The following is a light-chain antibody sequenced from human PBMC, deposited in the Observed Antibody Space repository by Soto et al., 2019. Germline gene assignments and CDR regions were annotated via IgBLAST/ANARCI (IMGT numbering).Light chain of an antibody. J-gene: IGLJ1*01. CDR1: SSDVGGYTY. Sequence: QSVLTQPPSASGSPGQSVTISCTGTSSDVGGYTYVSWYQQHPGKAPKLMIYEVSKRPSGVPDRFSGSKYGNTASLTVSGLQAEDEADYYCSSYAGITPYVFGTGTKVTVL. CDR2: EVS. V-gene: IGLV2-8*01. CDR3: SSYAGITPYV.